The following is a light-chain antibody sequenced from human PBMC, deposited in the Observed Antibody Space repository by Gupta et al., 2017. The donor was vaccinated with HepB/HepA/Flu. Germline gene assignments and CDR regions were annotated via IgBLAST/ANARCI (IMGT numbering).Light chain of an antibody. CDR1: QSVSSTH. CDR3: QHENSSTVT. CDR2: GAS. Sequence: EIVPTPSPGNLSLYPGERVTLSCRASQSVSSTHLDWYQQKPGQAPRLLIYGASSRATDIPDRFSGSGCGTEFTLTISIREPEDFAVYYCQHENSSTVTVGGGTKVDIK. J-gene: IGKJ4*01. V-gene: IGKV3-20*01.